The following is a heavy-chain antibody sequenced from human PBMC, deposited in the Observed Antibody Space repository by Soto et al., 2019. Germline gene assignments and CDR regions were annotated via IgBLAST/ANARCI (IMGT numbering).Heavy chain of an antibody. CDR3: ARDPYSSGWYLGNWYFDL. J-gene: IGHJ2*01. D-gene: IGHD6-19*01. CDR1: GFTFSSYS. Sequence: EVQLVESGGGLVQPGGSLRLSCAASGFTFSSYSMNWVRQAPGKGLEWVSYISSSSSTIYYADSVKGRFTISRDNAKNSLYLQMNSLRDEDTAVYYCARDPYSSGWYLGNWYFDLWGRGTLVTVSS. CDR2: ISSSSSTI. V-gene: IGHV3-48*02.